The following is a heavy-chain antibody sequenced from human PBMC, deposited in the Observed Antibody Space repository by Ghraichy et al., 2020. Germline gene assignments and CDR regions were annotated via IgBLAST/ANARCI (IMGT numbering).Heavy chain of an antibody. CDR3: ARGALSQNPFQH. J-gene: IGHJ1*01. Sequence: SETLSLTCAVSGGSISSGGYSWSWIRQPPGKGLEWIGYIYHSGSTYYNPSLKSRVTISVDRSKNQFSLKLSSVTAADTAVYYCARGALSQNPFQHWGQGTLVTVSS. CDR1: GGSISSGGYS. V-gene: IGHV4-30-2*01. CDR2: IYHSGST. D-gene: IGHD3-9*01.